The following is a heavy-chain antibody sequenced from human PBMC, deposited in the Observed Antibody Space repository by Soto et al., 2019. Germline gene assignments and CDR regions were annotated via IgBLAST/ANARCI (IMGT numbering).Heavy chain of an antibody. Sequence: EVQLVESGGGLVQPGGTLRLSCAASGFTFSSYEMNWVRQAPGAGLEWVSYIGTSGSTIYYSDSVKGRFTISRDNAKNSLYLQMTSLSAEYTAVYYCARDLYFSGSGTSFDHWGQGTLVTVSS. CDR2: IGTSGSTI. D-gene: IGHD3-10*01. CDR3: ARDLYFSGSGTSFDH. J-gene: IGHJ4*02. V-gene: IGHV3-48*03. CDR1: GFTFSSYE.